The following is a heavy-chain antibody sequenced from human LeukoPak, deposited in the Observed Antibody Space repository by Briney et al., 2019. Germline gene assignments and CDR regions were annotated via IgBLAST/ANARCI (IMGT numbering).Heavy chain of an antibody. CDR1: GGSISTYH. D-gene: IGHD5-18*01. Sequence: SETLSLTCSVSGGSISTYHWNWIRKPPGKGLEWIGYMQSSGISKYNPSLKSRVNIFVDTPKNQFVLNLRSVTAADTAVYYCARDKRHSYGRYFDPWGQGMLVTVSS. CDR3: ARDKRHSYGRYFDP. V-gene: IGHV4-59*01. CDR2: MQSSGIS. J-gene: IGHJ4*02.